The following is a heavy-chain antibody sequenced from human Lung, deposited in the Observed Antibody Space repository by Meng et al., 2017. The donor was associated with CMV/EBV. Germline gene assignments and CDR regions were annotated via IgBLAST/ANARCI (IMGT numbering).Heavy chain of an antibody. D-gene: IGHD2-2*01. Sequence: SETLSLTCAINSGSFSGYYWSWIRQPPGGAMEWIGEINQSGSPNYNPSLKSRVTMSIDTSEDQFSLKLSSVTAADTAVYYCSRGEGAIAVVPAANYYGMDVWGQRTTVTISS. J-gene: IGHJ6*02. CDR1: SGSFSGYY. V-gene: IGHV4-34*01. CDR2: INQSGSP. CDR3: SRGEGAIAVVPAANYYGMDV.